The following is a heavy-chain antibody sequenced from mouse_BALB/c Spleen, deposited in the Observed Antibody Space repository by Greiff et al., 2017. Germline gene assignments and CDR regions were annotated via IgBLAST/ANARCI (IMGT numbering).Heavy chain of an antibody. J-gene: IGHJ4*01. CDR3: ARGNYDYYYAMDY. CDR2: IYPGGGYT. Sequence: VQLQQSGAELVRPGTSVKISCKASGYTFTNHWLGWVKQRPGHGLEWIGDIYPGGGYTNYNEKFKGKATLTADTSSSTAYMQLSSLTSEDSAVYFCARGNYDYYYAMDYWGQGTSVTVSS. D-gene: IGHD2-1*01. CDR1: GYTFTNHW. V-gene: IGHV1-63*02.